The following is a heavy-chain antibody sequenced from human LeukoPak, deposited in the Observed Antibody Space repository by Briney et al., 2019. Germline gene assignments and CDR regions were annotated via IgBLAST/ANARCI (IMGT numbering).Heavy chain of an antibody. J-gene: IGHJ4*02. CDR3: ARDSGNPKAVRVEH. CDR2: ISGSGGST. CDR1: GFTFSSYA. Sequence: GGALRLSCAASGFTFSSYAMSWVRQAPGKGLEWVSAISGSGGSTYYADSVKGRFTISRDNSKNTLYLQMNSLRAEDTAVYYCARDSGNPKAVRVEHWGQGTLVTVSS. D-gene: IGHD1-1*01. V-gene: IGHV3-23*01.